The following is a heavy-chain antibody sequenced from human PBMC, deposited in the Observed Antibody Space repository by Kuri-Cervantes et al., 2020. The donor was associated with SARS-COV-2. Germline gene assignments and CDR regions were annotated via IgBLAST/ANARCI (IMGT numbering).Heavy chain of an antibody. V-gene: IGHV3-7*01. D-gene: IGHD3-3*01. Sequence: GESLKISCAASGFTFSSYWMSWVRQAPGKGLEWVANIKQDGSEKYYVDSVKGRFTISRDNAKNSLHLQMNSLRAEDTAVYYCASQIGIFWNWGQGTLVTVSS. CDR1: GFTFSSYW. CDR3: ASQIGIFWN. J-gene: IGHJ4*02. CDR2: IKQDGSEK.